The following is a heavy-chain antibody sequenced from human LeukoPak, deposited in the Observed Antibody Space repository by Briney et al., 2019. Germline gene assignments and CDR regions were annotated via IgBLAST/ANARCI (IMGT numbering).Heavy chain of an antibody. CDR3: AKDILRWSFDY. Sequence: PGGSLRLSCAASGFTVSSNAMSWVRQAPGKGLEWVSGIGGDSRTHYADSVEGRFTISRDTSKNMLYLQMNNLRAEDTAVYYCAKDILRWSFDYWGQGTLVTVSS. CDR2: IGGDSRT. V-gene: IGHV3-23*01. D-gene: IGHD4-23*01. CDR1: GFTVSSNA. J-gene: IGHJ4*02.